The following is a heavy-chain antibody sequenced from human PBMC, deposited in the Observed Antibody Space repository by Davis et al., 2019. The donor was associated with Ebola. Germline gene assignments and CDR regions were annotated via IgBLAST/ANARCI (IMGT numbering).Heavy chain of an antibody. CDR3: AREKDDSSGYYYP. CDR2: ISTYNGNT. Sequence: ASVKVSCKASGYTFTNYDISWVRQAPGQGLEWMGWISTYNGNTKYAQKLQGRVTMTTDTSTSTAYMELRSLRSDDTAVYYCAREKDDSSGYYYPWGQGTLVTVSS. D-gene: IGHD3-22*01. J-gene: IGHJ5*02. V-gene: IGHV1-18*04. CDR1: GYTFTNYD.